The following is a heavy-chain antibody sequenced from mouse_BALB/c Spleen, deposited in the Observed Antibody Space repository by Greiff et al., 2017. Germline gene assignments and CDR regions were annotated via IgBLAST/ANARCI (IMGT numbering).Heavy chain of an antibody. CDR3: TRCLGGFTMIDWYFDV. CDR2: INPSNGGT. Sequence: QVQLQQPGAELVKPGASVKLSCKASGYTFTSYYMYWVKQRPGQGLEWIGGINPSNGGTNFNEKFKSKATLTVDKSSSTAYMQLSSLTSEDSAVYYCTRCLGGFTMIDWYFDVWGAGTTVTVSS. CDR1: GYTFTSYY. V-gene: IGHV1S81*02. J-gene: IGHJ1*01. D-gene: IGHD2-4*01.